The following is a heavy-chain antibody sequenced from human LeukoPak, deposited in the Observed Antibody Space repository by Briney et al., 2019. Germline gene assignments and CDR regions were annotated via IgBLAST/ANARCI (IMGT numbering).Heavy chain of an antibody. Sequence: EGSLRLSCAASGFTFDDYAMHWVRQAPGKGLEWVSLISWDGGSTYYADSVKGRFTISRDNSKNSLYLQMNSLRAEDTALYYCATGYYGSGLGLYGMDVWGKGTTVTVSS. V-gene: IGHV3-43D*04. J-gene: IGHJ6*04. D-gene: IGHD3-10*01. CDR3: ATGYYGSGLGLYGMDV. CDR1: GFTFDDYA. CDR2: ISWDGGST.